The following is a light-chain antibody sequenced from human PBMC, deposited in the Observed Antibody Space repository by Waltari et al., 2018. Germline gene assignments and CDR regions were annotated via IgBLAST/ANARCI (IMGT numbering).Light chain of an antibody. J-gene: IGKJ4*01. CDR1: QGISSC. CDR2: AAS. V-gene: IGKV1-9*01. Sequence: DIQLTQSPSFLSASVGDRVTITCRASQGISSCLAWYQQKPGKAPKLLIYAASTLQSGVPSRFSGSGSGTEFTLTINSLQPEDFATYYCQQLNSYPPAFGGGTKVEIK. CDR3: QQLNSYPPA.